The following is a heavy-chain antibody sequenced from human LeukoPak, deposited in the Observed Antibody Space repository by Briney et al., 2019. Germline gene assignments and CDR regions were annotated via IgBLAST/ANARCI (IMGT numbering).Heavy chain of an antibody. V-gene: IGHV4-59*12. CDR2: IFYSGSSGST. J-gene: IGHJ6*02. CDR3: ARGRGV. Sequence: PSETLSLTCSVSGGSISGYHWSWIRQPPGKGLEWIGYIFYSGSSGSTNYNPSLKSRVTISVDTSKNQFSLNLSSVTAADTAVYYCARGRGVWGQGTTVTVSS. CDR1: GGSISGYH.